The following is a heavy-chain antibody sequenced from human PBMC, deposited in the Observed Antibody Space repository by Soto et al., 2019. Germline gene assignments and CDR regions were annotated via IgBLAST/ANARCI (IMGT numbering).Heavy chain of an antibody. Sequence: QVQLQESGPGLVKPSETLSLTCTVSGGSVSSGSYYWSWIRQPPGKGLEWIGYIYYSGSTNYNPSLKSRVTISVDTSKNQFSLKLSSVTAADTAVYYCARDYYDFWSGYYTGSGYYYGMDVWGQGTTVTVSS. D-gene: IGHD3-3*01. CDR2: IYYSGST. J-gene: IGHJ6*02. CDR1: GGSVSSGSYY. V-gene: IGHV4-61*01. CDR3: ARDYYDFWSGYYTGSGYYYGMDV.